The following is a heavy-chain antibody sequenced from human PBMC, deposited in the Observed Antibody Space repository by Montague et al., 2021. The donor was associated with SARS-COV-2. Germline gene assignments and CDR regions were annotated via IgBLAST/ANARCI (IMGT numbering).Heavy chain of an antibody. J-gene: IGHJ6*03. D-gene: IGHD2-8*02. CDR2: INHGGST. V-gene: IGHV4-34*01. CDR3: ARLRDGVVPSPILGVGPYYSYYYMDV. CDR1: GTPFSGYY. Sequence: SETLSLTCAVHGTPFSGYYWNWIRQPPGKGLEWIGEINHGGSTKYSPSLKSRLTISADTSKNQFSLKLTSVAAADTAVYYCARLRDGVVPSPILGVGPYYSYYYMDVWGSGTTVTVSS.